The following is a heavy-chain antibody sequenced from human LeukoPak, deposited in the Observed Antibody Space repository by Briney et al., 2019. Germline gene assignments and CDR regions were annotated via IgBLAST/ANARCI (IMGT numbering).Heavy chain of an antibody. J-gene: IGHJ4*02. Sequence: SETLSLTCAVYGGSFSGYYWSWIRQPPGKGLEWIGEINHRGSTNYNPSLKSRVTISVDTSKNQFSLKLSSVTAADTAVYYCASGSYSNLDYWGQGTLVTVSS. CDR1: GGSFSGYY. CDR2: INHRGST. CDR3: ASGSYSNLDY. D-gene: IGHD4-11*01. V-gene: IGHV4-34*01.